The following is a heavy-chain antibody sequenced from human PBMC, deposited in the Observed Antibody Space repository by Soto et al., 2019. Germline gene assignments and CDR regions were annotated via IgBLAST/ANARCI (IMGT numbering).Heavy chain of an antibody. D-gene: IGHD6-6*01. CDR3: ARDRHNNFFDP. Sequence: QVQLQESGPGLVKPSQTLSLTCTVSGVSMSSGGYYWTWIRQSPGKGLEWIGYIYYSGSTYYNPSLESRVAISLDTSRSQFSLTLHSVTAADTAIYYCARDRHNNFFDPWGQGTLVTVSS. CDR1: GVSMSSGGYY. CDR2: IYYSGST. J-gene: IGHJ5*02. V-gene: IGHV4-31*03.